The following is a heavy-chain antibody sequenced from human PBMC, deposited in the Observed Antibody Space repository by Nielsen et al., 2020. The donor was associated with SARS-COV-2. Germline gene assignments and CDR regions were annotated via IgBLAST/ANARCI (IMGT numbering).Heavy chain of an antibody. CDR1: GYTFTSYY. Sequence: ASVKVSCKASGYTFTSYYMHWVRQAPGQGLEWMGIINPSGGSTSYAQKFQGRVTMTEDTSTDTAYMELSSLRSEDTAVYYCATEDYYYGMDVWGQGTTVTASS. V-gene: IGHV1-46*01. CDR3: ATEDYYYGMDV. CDR2: INPSGGST. J-gene: IGHJ6*02.